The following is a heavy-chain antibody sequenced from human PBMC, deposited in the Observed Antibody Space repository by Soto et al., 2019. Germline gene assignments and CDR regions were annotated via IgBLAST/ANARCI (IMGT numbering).Heavy chain of an antibody. J-gene: IGHJ4*02. V-gene: IGHV4-59*01. CDR2: IYYTGST. Sequence: PSETLSLTCTVSGVSINNYYWTWIRQPPGKRLEWIGAIYYTGSTTYNPSLRSRVTFSVDTSKNQFSLSLKSVTAADTAVYFCAKGVSGGHLDYRGQANLVTVS. D-gene: IGHD6-25*01. CDR3: AKGVSGGHLDY. CDR1: GVSINNYY.